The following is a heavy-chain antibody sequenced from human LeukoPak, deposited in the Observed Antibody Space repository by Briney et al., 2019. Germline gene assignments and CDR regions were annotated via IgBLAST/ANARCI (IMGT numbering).Heavy chain of an antibody. D-gene: IGHD3-9*01. J-gene: IGHJ5*02. CDR3: ARGNYDILTGNWFDP. Sequence: GGSLRLSCAASGFSFSDYWMHWVRQAPGKGLVWVSRINNDGISTVYADSVEGRFTISRDNAKNTLFLQRNSLRAEDTAVYYCARGNYDILTGNWFDPWGQGTLVTVSS. V-gene: IGHV3-74*01. CDR1: GFSFSDYW. CDR2: INNDGIST.